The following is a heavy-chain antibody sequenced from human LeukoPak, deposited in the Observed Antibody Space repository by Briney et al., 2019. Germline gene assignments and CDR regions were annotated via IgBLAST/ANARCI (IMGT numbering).Heavy chain of an antibody. CDR1: GYTFTSYG. CDR2: IKQDGSEK. J-gene: IGHJ5*02. V-gene: IGHV3-7*01. CDR3: ARSSYSSSWAVS. Sequence: GASVKVSCKASGYTFTSYGISWVRQAPGKGLEWVANIKQDGSEKYYVDSVKGRFTISRDNAKNSLYLQMNSLRVEDTAVYYCARSSYSSSWAVSWGQGTLVTVSS. D-gene: IGHD6-13*01.